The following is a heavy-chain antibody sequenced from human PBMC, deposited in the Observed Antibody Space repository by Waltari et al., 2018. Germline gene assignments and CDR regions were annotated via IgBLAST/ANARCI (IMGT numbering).Heavy chain of an antibody. J-gene: IGHJ3*02. V-gene: IGHV1-46*01. CDR2: INPSGGST. CDR1: GYIFTSYY. Sequence: QVQLVQSGAEVKKPGASAKLSCKASGYIFTSYYIHWVRQAPGQGLEWMGIINPSGGSTSYAQKFQGRVTMTRDTSTSTVYMELSSLRSEDTAVYYCAGPHHDAFDIWGQGTMVTVSS. CDR3: AGPHHDAFDI.